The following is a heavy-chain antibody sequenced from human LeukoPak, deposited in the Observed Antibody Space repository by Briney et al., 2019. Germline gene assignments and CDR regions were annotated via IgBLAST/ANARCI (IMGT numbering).Heavy chain of an antibody. CDR3: ARDASVDTAMVHDY. CDR1: GGSISSSSYY. D-gene: IGHD5-18*01. J-gene: IGHJ4*02. CDR2: IYYSGST. V-gene: IGHV4-39*07. Sequence: SETLSLTCTVSGGSISSSSYYWGWIRQPPGKGLEWIGSIYYSGSTYYNPSLKSRVTISVDTSKNQFSLKLSSVTAADTAVYYCARDASVDTAMVHDYWGQGTLVTVSS.